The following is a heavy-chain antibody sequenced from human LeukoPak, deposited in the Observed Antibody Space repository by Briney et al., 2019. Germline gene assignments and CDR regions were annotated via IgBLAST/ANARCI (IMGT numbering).Heavy chain of an antibody. CDR3: ARHQYCSSTSCYAALDY. CDR2: INHSGRT. D-gene: IGHD2-2*01. CDR1: GGSFSGYY. V-gene: IGHV4-34*01. J-gene: IGHJ4*02. Sequence: PSETLSLTCAVYGGSFSGYYWSWIRQPPGKGLEWSGEINHSGRTNYNPSLKSRVTISVDTSKNQFSLKLSSVTAADTAVYYCARHQYCSSTSCYAALDYWGQGTPVTVSS.